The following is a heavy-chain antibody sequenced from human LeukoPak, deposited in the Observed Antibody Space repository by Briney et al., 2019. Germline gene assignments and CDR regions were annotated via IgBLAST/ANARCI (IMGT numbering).Heavy chain of an antibody. CDR2: IIPIFGTA. Sequence: SVKVSCKASGGTFSSYAISWVRQAPGQGLEWMGRIIPIFGTANYAQKFQGRVTITTDESTSTAYMELRSLRSDDTAVYYCARDRDPDFDYWGQGTLVTVSS. CDR3: ARDRDPDFDY. J-gene: IGHJ4*02. V-gene: IGHV1-69*05. D-gene: IGHD3-10*01. CDR1: GGTFSSYA.